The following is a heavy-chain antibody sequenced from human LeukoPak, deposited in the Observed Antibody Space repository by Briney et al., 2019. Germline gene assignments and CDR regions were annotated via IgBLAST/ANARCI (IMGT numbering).Heavy chain of an antibody. CDR2: IDWSGEAT. V-gene: IGHV3-20*04. CDR3: ARDLSATWYSLGY. J-gene: IGHJ4*02. D-gene: IGHD2-21*02. Sequence: GGSLRLSCAASGLTTADYSMSWVRQAPGKGLEWVSGIDWSGEATQYADSVEGRFTISRDNAANALYLQMNSLTAGDTALYYCARDLSATWYSLGYWGRGTLVTVSS. CDR1: GLTTADYS.